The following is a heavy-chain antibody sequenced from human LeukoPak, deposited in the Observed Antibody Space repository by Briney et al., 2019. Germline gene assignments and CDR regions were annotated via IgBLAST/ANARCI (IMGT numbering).Heavy chain of an antibody. Sequence: ETLSLTCTVSGGSISSYYWSWIRQPPGKGVEWIGYIYYSGSTNYNPSLKSRVTISVDTSKNQFSLKLSSVTDADTAVYYCARALYSSGWDYYFDYWGQGTLVTVSS. CDR3: ARALYSSGWDYYFDY. D-gene: IGHD6-19*01. J-gene: IGHJ4*02. V-gene: IGHV4-59*01. CDR1: GGSISSYY. CDR2: IYYSGST.